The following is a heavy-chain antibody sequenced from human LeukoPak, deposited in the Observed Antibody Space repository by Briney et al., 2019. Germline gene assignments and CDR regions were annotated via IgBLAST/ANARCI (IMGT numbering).Heavy chain of an antibody. CDR1: GFIFSSYG. Sequence: GGSLRLSCAASGFIFSSYGMHWVRQAPGKGLEWVTAIWYDGSNKYYADSVKGRFTISRDNSKNTLYLQMNSLRAEDTAVYYCARDLSQATTAYFDYWGQGTLVTVSS. D-gene: IGHD1-26*01. J-gene: IGHJ4*02. CDR3: ARDLSQATTAYFDY. CDR2: IWYDGSNK. V-gene: IGHV3-33*01.